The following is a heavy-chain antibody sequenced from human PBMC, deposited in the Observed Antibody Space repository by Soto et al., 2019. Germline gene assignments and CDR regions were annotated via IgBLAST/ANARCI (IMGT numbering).Heavy chain of an antibody. CDR1: GYSFTSYW. J-gene: IGHJ6*02. CDR3: ARQGAVAGTPYYYYYGMDV. D-gene: IGHD6-19*01. Sequence: LGESLKISCKGSGYSFTSYWVGWVRQMPGKGLEWLGIIYLGDSDTRYSPSFQGQVTISADKSISTAYLQWSSLKASDTAMYYCARQGAVAGTPYYYYYGMDVWGQGTTVTVSS. V-gene: IGHV5-51*01. CDR2: IYLGDSDT.